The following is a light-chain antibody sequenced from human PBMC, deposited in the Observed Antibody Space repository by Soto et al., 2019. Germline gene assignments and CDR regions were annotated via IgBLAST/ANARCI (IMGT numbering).Light chain of an antibody. CDR3: QQRTNWPPKDT. CDR2: DAS. J-gene: IGKJ2*01. V-gene: IGKV3-11*01. CDR1: QGINYY. Sequence: EIVLTQSPATLSLSPGDRATLSCRASQGINYYLAWYQQRPGQAPRLLFYDASNRASGTPARFSGSGSGTDFTLTISSLEPEDFAVYYCQQRTNWPPKDTFGQGTKVDI.